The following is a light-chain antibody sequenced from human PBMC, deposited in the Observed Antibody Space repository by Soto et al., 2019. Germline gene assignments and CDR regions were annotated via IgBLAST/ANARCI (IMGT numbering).Light chain of an antibody. CDR2: DAS. CDR1: QTISIY. V-gene: IGKV1-5*01. Sequence: DIQMTQSPSTLSASIENRATITCRASQTISIYLAWCQQRPGEAPKLLIYDASTLESGVPARFSGSGSGTEFTLTISSLQPDDFATYYCQQYSSSSPTFGQGTKVEIQ. CDR3: QQYSSSSPT. J-gene: IGKJ1*01.